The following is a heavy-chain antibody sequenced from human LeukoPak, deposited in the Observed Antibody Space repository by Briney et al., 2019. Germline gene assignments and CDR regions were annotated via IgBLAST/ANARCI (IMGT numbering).Heavy chain of an antibody. Sequence: SETLSLTCTVSGGSSSSYHCSWIRQPPGKGLEWIGYIYYSGSTNYNPSLKSRVTISVDTSKNQFSLKLSSVTAADTAVYYCARVYSRFGVYRIDWGQGTLVTVSS. CDR3: ARVYSRFGVYRID. CDR2: IYYSGST. CDR1: GGSSSSYH. V-gene: IGHV4-59*01. J-gene: IGHJ4*02. D-gene: IGHD3-10*01.